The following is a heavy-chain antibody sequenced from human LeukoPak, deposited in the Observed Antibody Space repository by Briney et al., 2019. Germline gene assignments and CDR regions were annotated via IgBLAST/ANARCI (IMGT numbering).Heavy chain of an antibody. D-gene: IGHD1-26*01. J-gene: IGHJ4*02. CDR2: INPNSGVT. CDR3: ARRPSGSYVYYFDY. CDR1: GYTFTGYY. Sequence: ASVKVSCKASGYTFTGYYIHWVRQAPGQGLEWMGWINPNSGVTHYPQKFQGRVTMTRDTSIRTAYMEVSSLRSDDTAVYYCARRPSGSYVYYFDYWGQGTLVTVSS. V-gene: IGHV1-2*02.